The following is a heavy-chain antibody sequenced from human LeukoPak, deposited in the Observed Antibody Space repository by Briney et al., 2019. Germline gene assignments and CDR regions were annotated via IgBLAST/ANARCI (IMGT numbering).Heavy chain of an antibody. CDR2: ISSSASTI. D-gene: IGHD7-27*01. J-gene: IGHJ3*02. Sequence: GGSLRLSCAASGFTFSSYSMSWVRQAPGKGLEWASYISSSASTIYYADSVKGRFTISRDNARDSLFLQMNSLRDEDTAVYYCVRADWGSFAFDIRGQGTMVTVSS. CDR1: GFTFSSYS. CDR3: VRADWGSFAFDI. V-gene: IGHV3-48*02.